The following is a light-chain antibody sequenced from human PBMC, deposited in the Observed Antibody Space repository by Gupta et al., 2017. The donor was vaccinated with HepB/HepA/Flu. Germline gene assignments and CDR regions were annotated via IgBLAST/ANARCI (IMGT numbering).Light chain of an antibody. Sequence: QSVLTQPPSASVTPGQRVTISCSGSSSNIGSNTVNWYQQLPGTAPKLLIYSNNQRPSGVPDRFSGSKSGTSASLAISGLQSEDEADYYCAACDDSLNGYVFGTGTKVTVL. J-gene: IGLJ1*01. V-gene: IGLV1-44*01. CDR3: AACDDSLNGYV. CDR1: SSNIGSNT. CDR2: SNN.